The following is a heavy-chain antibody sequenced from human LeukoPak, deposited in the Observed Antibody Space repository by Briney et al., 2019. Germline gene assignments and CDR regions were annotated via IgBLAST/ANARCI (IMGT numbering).Heavy chain of an antibody. CDR1: GFSLSTSGVG. J-gene: IGHJ5*02. CDR3: AHSMAVAGFNWFDP. V-gene: IGHV2-5*02. D-gene: IGHD6-19*01. CDR2: IYWDGDK. Sequence: SGPTLVKPTQTLTLTCTFSGFSLSTSGVGVGWIRQPPGKALEWLALIYWDGDKRYSPSLKSRLTITKDTSKNQVVLTMTNVDPVDTATYYCAHSMAVAGFNWFDPWGQGTLVTVSS.